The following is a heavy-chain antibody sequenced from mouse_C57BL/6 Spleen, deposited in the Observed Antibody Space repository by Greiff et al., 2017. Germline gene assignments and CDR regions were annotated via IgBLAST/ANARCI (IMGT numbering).Heavy chain of an antibody. Sequence: DVMLVESGGGLVQPGGSMKLSCAASGFTFSDAWMDWVRQSPEKGLEWVAEIRNKANNHATYYAESVKGRFTISRDDSKSSVYLQMNSLRAEDTGIYYCTRNYYYGSSYSHWYFDVWGTGTTVTVSS. V-gene: IGHV6-6*01. CDR2: IRNKANNHAT. J-gene: IGHJ1*03. CDR1: GFTFSDAW. CDR3: TRNYYYGSSYSHWYFDV. D-gene: IGHD1-1*01.